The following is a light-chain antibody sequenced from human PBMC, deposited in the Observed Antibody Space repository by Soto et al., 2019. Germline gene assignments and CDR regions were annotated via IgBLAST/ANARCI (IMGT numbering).Light chain of an antibody. CDR3: HHRSYSQYT. Sequence: EIVLTQSPATLSLSPGERATLSCRTSQSVSSYLAWYQQKPGQAPRLLIYDASNRGTDIPARFSGSGSGTAFTTTSSRLPLEYAAVYYCHHRSYSQYTFGQGTKLDIK. CDR2: DAS. V-gene: IGKV3-11*01. J-gene: IGKJ2*01. CDR1: QSVSSY.